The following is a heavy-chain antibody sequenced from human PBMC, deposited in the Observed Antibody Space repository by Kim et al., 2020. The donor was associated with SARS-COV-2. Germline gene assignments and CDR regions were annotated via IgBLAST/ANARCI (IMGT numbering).Heavy chain of an antibody. CDR3: ARDLSIYGDYFAYYYGMDV. Sequence: ASVKVSCKASGYTFTSYGISWVRQAPGQGLEWMGWISAYNGNTNYAQKLQGRVTMTTDTSTSTAYMELRSLRSDDTAVYYCARDLSIYGDYFAYYYGMDVWGQGTTVTVSS. D-gene: IGHD4-17*01. J-gene: IGHJ6*02. V-gene: IGHV1-18*01. CDR2: ISAYNGNT. CDR1: GYTFTSYG.